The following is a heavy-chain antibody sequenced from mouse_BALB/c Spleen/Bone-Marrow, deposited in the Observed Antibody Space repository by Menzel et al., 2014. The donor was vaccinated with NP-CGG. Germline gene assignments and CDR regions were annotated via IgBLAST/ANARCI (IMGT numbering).Heavy chain of an antibody. D-gene: IGHD2-4*01. V-gene: IGHV1-15*01. CDR1: GYTFTDYE. CDR2: IHPGSSGT. J-gene: IGHJ4*01. Sequence: VQLAESGAELVRPGASVKLSCTALGYTFTDYEMHWVKQTPEHGLEWIGAIHPGSSGTAYNQKFKGKATLTADKSSSTAYMELSSLTSEDSAVYYCTRGGLRHYAMDYWGQGTSVPVSS. CDR3: TRGGLRHYAMDY.